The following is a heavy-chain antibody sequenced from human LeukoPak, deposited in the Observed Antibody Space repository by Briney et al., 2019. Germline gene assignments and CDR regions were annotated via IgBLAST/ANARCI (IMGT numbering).Heavy chain of an antibody. CDR3: ARAMYSSGWYYFDY. V-gene: IGHV3-9*01. Sequence: GGSLRLSCAASGFTFDDYAMHWVRQAPGKGLEWVSGISWNSGSIGYADSVKGRFTISRDNAKNSLYPQMNSLRAEDTALYYCARAMYSSGWYYFDYWGQGTLVTVSS. CDR1: GFTFDDYA. J-gene: IGHJ4*02. D-gene: IGHD6-19*01. CDR2: ISWNSGSI.